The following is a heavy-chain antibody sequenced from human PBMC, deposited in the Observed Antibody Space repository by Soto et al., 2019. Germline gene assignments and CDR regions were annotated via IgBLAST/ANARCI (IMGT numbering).Heavy chain of an antibody. J-gene: IGHJ4*02. CDR3: AKDKAVAGNAGTQDYFDY. V-gene: IGHV3-30*18. D-gene: IGHD6-19*01. CDR2: ISYDGSNK. CDR1: GFTFSSYG. Sequence: ESGGGVVQPGRSLRLSCAASGFTFSSYGMHWVRQAPGKGLEWVAVISYDGSNKYYADSVKGRFTISRDNSKNTLYLQMNSLRAEDTAVYYCAKDKAVAGNAGTQDYFDYWGQGTLVTVSS.